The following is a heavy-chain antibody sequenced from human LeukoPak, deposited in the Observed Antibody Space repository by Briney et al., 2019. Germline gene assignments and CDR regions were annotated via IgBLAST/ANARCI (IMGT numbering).Heavy chain of an antibody. CDR1: GFTFNSYW. J-gene: IGHJ3*02. CDR2: IKQDGSDK. Sequence: GGSLRLSCAASGFTFNSYWMSWVRQAPGKGLEWVANIKQDGSDKYYVDSVKGRFTISRDNAKDSLYLQMNSLRAEDTAVYYRARLSWVRGLHAFDIWGQGTMVTVSS. V-gene: IGHV3-7*04. CDR3: ARLSWVRGLHAFDI. D-gene: IGHD3-10*01.